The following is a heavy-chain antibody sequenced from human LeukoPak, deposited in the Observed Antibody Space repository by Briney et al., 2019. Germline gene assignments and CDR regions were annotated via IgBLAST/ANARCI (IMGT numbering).Heavy chain of an antibody. D-gene: IGHD3-9*01. J-gene: IGHJ6*04. CDR3: AREGYYDILTGRMDV. CDR2: ISSSSTTI. CDR1: GFTFNTYG. V-gene: IGHV3-21*01. Sequence: GGSLRLSCAASGFTFNTYGMHWVRQAPGKGLEWVSSISSSSTTIYYADSVKGRFTISRDNAKNSLYLQMNSLRAEDTAVYYCAREGYYDILTGRMDVWGKGTTVTVSS.